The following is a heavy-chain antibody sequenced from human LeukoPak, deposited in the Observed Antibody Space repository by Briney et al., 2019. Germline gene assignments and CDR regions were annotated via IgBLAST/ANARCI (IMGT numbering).Heavy chain of an antibody. J-gene: IGHJ4*02. CDR3: ARSGGLQKFDY. V-gene: IGHV3-30-3*01. D-gene: IGHD4-11*01. CDR1: EFTFSNYA. CDR2: ISYDGNTI. Sequence: GGSLRLSCAAFEFTFSNYAVHWVRQAPGKGLQWVAVISYDGNTIHYADSVKGRFTISRDTSKNTLYLQMNSLRTEDTAVYYCARSGGLQKFDYWGQGTLVTVSS.